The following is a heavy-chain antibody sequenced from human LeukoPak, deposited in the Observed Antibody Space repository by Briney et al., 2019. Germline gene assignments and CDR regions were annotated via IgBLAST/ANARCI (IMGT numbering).Heavy chain of an antibody. V-gene: IGHV3-30*18. D-gene: IGHD2-8*01. CDR1: GLTLSSYD. CDR3: AKSARFCTNDVCYTNYYYGMDV. J-gene: IGHJ6*02. CDR2: ISYAGSTK. Sequence: SLAAPGLTLSSYDMHAVCQAPRKGPECVAVISYAGSTKYYADSVRGRFTISRDNSKNALSLQMHSLRAEDTAVYYCAKSARFCTNDVCYTNYYYGMDVWGQGATVTVSS.